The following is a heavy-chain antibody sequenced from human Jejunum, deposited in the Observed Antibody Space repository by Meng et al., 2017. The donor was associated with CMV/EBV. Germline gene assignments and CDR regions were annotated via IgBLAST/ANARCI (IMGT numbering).Heavy chain of an antibody. Sequence: SISTYWWSWIRQSPGKGLEWIGYIHPSGTTNHNPSLRSRVIMSVDTSNNQFSLKLTSVTAADTAVYYCARDSYHYGSSTYNWFDPWGQGIRVTVSS. CDR3: ARDSYHYGSSTYNWFDP. D-gene: IGHD3-10*01. CDR1: SISTYW. CDR2: IHPSGTT. V-gene: IGHV4-59*01. J-gene: IGHJ5*02.